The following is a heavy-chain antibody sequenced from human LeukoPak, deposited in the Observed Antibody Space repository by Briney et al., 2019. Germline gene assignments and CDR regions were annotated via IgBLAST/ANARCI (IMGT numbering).Heavy chain of an antibody. CDR2: IYSTGST. J-gene: IGHJ4*02. Sequence: SETLSLTCTVSGGSISSYYWSWIRQPAGKGLEWIGRIYSTGSTNYNPSLKSRVTMSVDTSKNQFPLKLSSVTAADTAVYYCARDWYSSAPYYFDYWGQGTLVTVSS. V-gene: IGHV4-4*07. D-gene: IGHD6-19*01. CDR1: GGSISSYY. CDR3: ARDWYSSAPYYFDY.